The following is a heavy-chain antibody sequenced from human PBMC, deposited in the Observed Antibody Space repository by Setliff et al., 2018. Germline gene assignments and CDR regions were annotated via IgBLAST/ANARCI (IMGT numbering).Heavy chain of an antibody. V-gene: IGHV4-38-2*01. CDR3: ARVYGDETIDI. J-gene: IGHJ3*02. Sequence: SSETLSLTCAVSGGSISSGYYWSWVRQPPGKGLEWIGRIYYTGTTYYNPSLKSRITMSVDTSKKQFSLSLSSVTAADTAIYYCARVYGDETIDIWGQGKLVT. CDR1: GGSISSGYY. CDR2: IYYTGTT. D-gene: IGHD2-21*02.